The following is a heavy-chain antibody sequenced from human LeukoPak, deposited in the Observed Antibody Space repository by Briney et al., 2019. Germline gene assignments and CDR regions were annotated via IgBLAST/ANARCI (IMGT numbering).Heavy chain of an antibody. V-gene: IGHV3-43*02. CDR3: ATWAFYHDLDV. J-gene: IGHJ6*02. CDR2: ISADGKA. CDR1: GLNFERYA. D-gene: IGHD1-26*01. Sequence: GGSLRLSCAASGLNFERYAMHWVRHRPGKGLEWVGVISADGKADHADAVKGRFTVSRDNSKDSLSLQMSSLRDEDTALYYCATWAFYHDLDVWGQGTTVIVSS.